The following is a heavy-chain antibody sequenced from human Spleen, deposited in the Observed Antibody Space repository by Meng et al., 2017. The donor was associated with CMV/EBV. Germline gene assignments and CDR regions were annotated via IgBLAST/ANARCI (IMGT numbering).Heavy chain of an antibody. J-gene: IGHJ6*02. Sequence: PVKVSCKASGGTFSSYAISWVRQAPGQGLEWMGGIIPIFGTANYAQKFQGRVTITTDESTSTAYMELSSLRSEDTAVYYCARKLALADFWSDYYYYGMDVWGQGTTVTVS. CDR3: ARKLALADFWSDYYYYGMDV. CDR2: IIPIFGTA. V-gene: IGHV1-69*05. D-gene: IGHD3-3*01. CDR1: GGTFSSYA.